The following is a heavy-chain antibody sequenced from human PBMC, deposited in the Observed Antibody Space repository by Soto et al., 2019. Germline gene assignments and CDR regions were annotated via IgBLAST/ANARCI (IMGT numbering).Heavy chain of an antibody. CDR1: GYSFTSYW. J-gene: IGHJ6*02. D-gene: IGHD4-4*01. V-gene: IGHV5-51*01. Sequence: GESLKISCKGSGYSFTSYWIGWVRQMPGKGLEWMGIIYPGDSDTRYSPSFQGQVTISADKSISTAYLQWSSLKASDTAMYYCARHKIALTTRWYYYYGMDVWGQGTTVTVSS. CDR2: IYPGDSDT. CDR3: ARHKIALTTRWYYYYGMDV.